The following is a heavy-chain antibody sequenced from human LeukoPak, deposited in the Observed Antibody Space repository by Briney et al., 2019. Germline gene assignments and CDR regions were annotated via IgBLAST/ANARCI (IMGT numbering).Heavy chain of an antibody. CDR3: AKGSSRPPNAFDN. J-gene: IGHJ3*02. CDR2: IRQDGSEK. V-gene: IGHV3-7*01. CDR1: GFTFSGHW. Sequence: GGSLRLSCTASGFTFSGHWISWVRQAPGKGLEWVASIRQDGSEKHYVDSVEGRFIISRDNAKNSLHLQMNSLRAEDTAVYYCAKGSSRPPNAFDNWGQGTLVTVSS. D-gene: IGHD6-6*01.